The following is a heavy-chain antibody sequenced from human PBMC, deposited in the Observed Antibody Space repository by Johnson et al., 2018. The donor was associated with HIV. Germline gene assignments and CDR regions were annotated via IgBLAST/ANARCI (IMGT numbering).Heavy chain of an antibody. CDR1: GFTFAHYA. Sequence: VQLVESGGGLVQPGRSLRLSCEASGFTFAHYAMHWVRQAPGKGLEWVSSISWNSGSIGYADSVRGRFTISRDNSKNTLYLQMNSLRAEDTAVYYCARTGGIFGVEDAFDIWGQGTMVTVSS. CDR2: ISWNSGSI. D-gene: IGHD3-3*01. J-gene: IGHJ3*02. V-gene: IGHV3-9*01. CDR3: ARTGGIFGVEDAFDI.